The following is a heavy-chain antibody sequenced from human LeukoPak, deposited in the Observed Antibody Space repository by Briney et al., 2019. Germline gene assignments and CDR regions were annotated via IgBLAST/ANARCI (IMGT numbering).Heavy chain of an antibody. V-gene: IGHV4-39*02. Sequence: SETLSLTCTVSGGSIGSGYYWAWIRQPPGKGLEWIGSVHYGGTTHYNPSLQSRVTISADTSKNQFALDLRSVTAADTAVYYCTRDIGDFVSDFWGQGTLVTVSS. CDR2: VHYGGTT. J-gene: IGHJ4*02. CDR3: TRDIGDFVSDF. D-gene: IGHD2-21*02. CDR1: GGSIGSGYY.